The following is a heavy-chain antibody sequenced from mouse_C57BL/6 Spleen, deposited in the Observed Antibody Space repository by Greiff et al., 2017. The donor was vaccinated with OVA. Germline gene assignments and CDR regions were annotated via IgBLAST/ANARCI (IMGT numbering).Heavy chain of an antibody. J-gene: IGHJ4*01. V-gene: IGHV1-72*01. D-gene: IGHD2-3*01. CDR1: GYTFTSYW. CDR2: IDPNSGGT. CDR3: ARERDGYYNYYAMDY. Sequence: QVQLQQPGAELVKPGASVKLSCKASGYTFTSYWMPWVKQSPVRGLEWIGRIDPNSGGTKYNEKFKSKATLTVDKPSSTAYMQLSSLTSEDSAVYYCARERDGYYNYYAMDYWGQGTSVTVSS.